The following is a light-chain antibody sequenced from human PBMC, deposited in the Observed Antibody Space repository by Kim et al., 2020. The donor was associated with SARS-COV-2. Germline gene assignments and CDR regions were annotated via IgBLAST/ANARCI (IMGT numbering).Light chain of an antibody. V-gene: IGKV1-12*01. Sequence: ASVDDRVTITCRASQNIRGWLAWYQQKPGKAPKLLIYAASSVQSGVPSRFSGSGSGTDFTLTISSLQPEDFATYLCLQANTLPPRFGGGTKVDIK. J-gene: IGKJ4*01. CDR1: QNIRGW. CDR3: LQANTLPPR. CDR2: AAS.